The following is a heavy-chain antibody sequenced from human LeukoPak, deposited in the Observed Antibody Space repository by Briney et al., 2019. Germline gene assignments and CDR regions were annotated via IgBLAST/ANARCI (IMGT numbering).Heavy chain of an antibody. Sequence: ASVKVSCKASGYTFTSHDINWVRQATGQGREWMGWRNPNSGNTGYAQKFQGRVTMTRNTSISTAYMELSRLRSEDTAVYYCARGRRQRKCSGGSCYRSYYYYGMDVWGQGTTVTVSS. CDR1: GYTFTSHD. J-gene: IGHJ6*02. V-gene: IGHV1-8*01. CDR3: ARGRRQRKCSGGSCYRSYYYYGMDV. CDR2: RNPNSGNT. D-gene: IGHD2-15*01.